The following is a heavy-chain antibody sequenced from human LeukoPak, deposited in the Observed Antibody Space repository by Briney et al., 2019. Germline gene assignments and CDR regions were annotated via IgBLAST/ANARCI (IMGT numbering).Heavy chain of an antibody. CDR3: ARDLEYYYDSSGYYDHYYYYMDV. J-gene: IGHJ6*03. Sequence: ASVKVSCKASGYTFTGYYMHWVRQAPGQGLEWMGWINPNSGGTNYAQKFQGRVTMTRDTSISTAYMELSRLRSDDTAVYYCARDLEYYYDSSGYYDHYYYYMDVWGKGTTVTVSS. D-gene: IGHD3-22*01. V-gene: IGHV1-2*02. CDR2: INPNSGGT. CDR1: GYTFTGYY.